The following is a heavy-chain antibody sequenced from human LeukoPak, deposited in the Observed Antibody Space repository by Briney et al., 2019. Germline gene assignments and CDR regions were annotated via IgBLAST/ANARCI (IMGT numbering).Heavy chain of an antibody. CDR2: IIPIFGTA. CDR1: GGTFSSYA. Sequence: ASVKVSCKASGGTFSSYAISWVRQAPGQGLEWMGGIIPIFGTANYAQKFQGRVTITADESTSTAYMELSSLRSEDTAVYYCARVAHCYDSSGYYFDYWGQGTLVTVSS. J-gene: IGHJ4*02. D-gene: IGHD3-22*01. CDR3: ARVAHCYDSSGYYFDY. V-gene: IGHV1-69*13.